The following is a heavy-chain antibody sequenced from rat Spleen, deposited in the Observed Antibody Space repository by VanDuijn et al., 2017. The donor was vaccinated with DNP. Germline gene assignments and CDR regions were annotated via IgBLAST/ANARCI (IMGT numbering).Heavy chain of an antibody. D-gene: IGHD1-9*01. CDR1: GFTFSDYY. CDR3: ARQDYGYNSFFDY. CDR2: ISPSGGST. J-gene: IGHJ2*01. V-gene: IGHV5-25*01. Sequence: EVQLVESGGGLVQPGRSLKLSCAASGFTFSDYYMAWVRQAPTKGLEWVASISPSGGSTYYRDSVKGRFTISRDNAKSTLYLQMNSLRSEDTATYYCARQDYGYNSFFDYWGQGVMVTVSS.